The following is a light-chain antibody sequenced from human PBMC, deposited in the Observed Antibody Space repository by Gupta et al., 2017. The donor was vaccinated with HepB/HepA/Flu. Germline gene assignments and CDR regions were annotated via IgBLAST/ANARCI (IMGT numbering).Light chain of an antibody. V-gene: IGKV1-12*01. J-gene: IGKJ4*01. CDR2: AAS. Sequence: DIQKTESPCSLAASVVDRVTITCRASQGISRWLAWYQQKPGKAPKLLIYAASSVQSRVPSRFRGSGSGTXFTLTIXSLQPEDFATYYCQQSNSFPIAFGXGTKVDIK. CDR1: QGISRW. CDR3: QQSNSFPIA.